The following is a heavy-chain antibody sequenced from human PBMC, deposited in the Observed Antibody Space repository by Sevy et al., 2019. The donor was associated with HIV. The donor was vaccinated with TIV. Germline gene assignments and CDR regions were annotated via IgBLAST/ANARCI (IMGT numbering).Heavy chain of an antibody. CDR2: IKEDGSQK. J-gene: IGHJ4*02. D-gene: IGHD3-9*01. CDR1: GLSFSKYW. V-gene: IGHV3-7*01. CDR3: ARDPDILSGYPSHYFDY. Sequence: GGSLRLSCAASGLSFSKYWMSWVRQAPGKGLEWVANIKEDGSQKNYLESVKGRFTISRDNAKNLLYLQMNNLRADDTAVYYCARDPDILSGYPSHYFDYWGQGTLVTVS.